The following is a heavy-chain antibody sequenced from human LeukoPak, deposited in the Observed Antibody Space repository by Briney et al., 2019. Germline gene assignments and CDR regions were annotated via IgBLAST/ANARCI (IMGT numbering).Heavy chain of an antibody. CDR3: ATSNYYDSSGYYPAGYFDY. J-gene: IGHJ4*02. Sequence: SVKVSCKASGGTFSSYAISWVRQAPGQGLEWMGGIIPIFGTANYAQKFQGRVTITADESTSTAYMELGSLRSEDTAVYYCATSNYYDSSGYYPAGYFDYWGQGTLATVSS. D-gene: IGHD3-22*01. CDR1: GGTFSSYA. V-gene: IGHV1-69*13. CDR2: IIPIFGTA.